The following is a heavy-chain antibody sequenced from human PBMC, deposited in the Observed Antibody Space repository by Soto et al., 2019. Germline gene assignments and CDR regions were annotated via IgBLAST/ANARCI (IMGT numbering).Heavy chain of an antibody. CDR1: GGTFSSYA. D-gene: IGHD3-3*01. J-gene: IGHJ6*02. Sequence: SVKVSCKASGGTFSSYAISWVRHAPGQGLEWMGGIIPIFGTANYAQKFQGRVTITADESTSTAYMELSSLRSEDTAVYYCAREVAVAIFGVVSDYYYGMDVWGQGTTVTVSS. V-gene: IGHV1-69*13. CDR3: AREVAVAIFGVVSDYYYGMDV. CDR2: IIPIFGTA.